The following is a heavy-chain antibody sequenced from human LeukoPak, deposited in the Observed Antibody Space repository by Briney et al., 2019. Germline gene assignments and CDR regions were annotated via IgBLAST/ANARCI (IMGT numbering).Heavy chain of an antibody. Sequence: ASLKVSCKASGYTFTGYHMHWVRQAPGQGLEWMGWINPNSGGTNYAQKSQGRVTMTRDTTISTAYMELSRLRSDDTAVYYCAREISSGWYPIAIDYWGQGTLVTVSS. CDR2: INPNSGGT. CDR1: GYTFTGYH. D-gene: IGHD6-19*01. V-gene: IGHV1-2*02. CDR3: AREISSGWYPIAIDY. J-gene: IGHJ4*02.